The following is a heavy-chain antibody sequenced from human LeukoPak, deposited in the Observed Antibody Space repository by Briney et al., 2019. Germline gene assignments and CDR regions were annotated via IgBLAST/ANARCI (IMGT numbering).Heavy chain of an antibody. Sequence: PSETLSLTCAVYGGSFSGYYWSWIRQPPGKGLEWIGEINHSGSTNYNPSLKSRVTISVDTSKNQFSLKLSSVTAADTAVYYCARHGGYSKDYWGQGTLVTVSS. J-gene: IGHJ4*02. CDR1: GGSFSGYY. CDR3: ARHGGYSKDY. CDR2: INHSGST. V-gene: IGHV4-34*01. D-gene: IGHD3-16*01.